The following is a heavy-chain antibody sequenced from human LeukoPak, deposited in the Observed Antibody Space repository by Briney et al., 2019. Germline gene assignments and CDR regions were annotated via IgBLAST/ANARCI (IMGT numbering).Heavy chain of an antibody. CDR3: ANHRWGYGMDV. J-gene: IGHJ6*02. D-gene: IGHD7-27*01. CDR1: GFTFSSYW. Sequence: GGSLRLSCAASGFTFSSYWINWVRQAPGKGPEWVAKIKQDGSEKYYVDSVKGRFTISRDNAKNSLYLQMNSLRPEDTAVYYCANHRWGYGMDVWGQGTTVTVCS. CDR2: IKQDGSEK. V-gene: IGHV3-7*01.